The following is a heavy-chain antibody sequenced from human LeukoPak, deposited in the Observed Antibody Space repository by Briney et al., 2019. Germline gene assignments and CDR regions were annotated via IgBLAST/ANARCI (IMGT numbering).Heavy chain of an antibody. V-gene: IGHV3-13*01. CDR3: AKRRYDILTGKHNWFDP. CDR2: IGIRGDT. J-gene: IGHJ5*02. CDR1: GFTSIDYD. Sequence: GGSLRPSCAASGFTSIDYDMHWVRQVIGKGLEWVSAIGIRGDTHYSGSVKGRFTISRENAESSLYLQMNSLRAEDTAVYYCAKRRYDILTGKHNWFDPWGQGTLVTVSS. D-gene: IGHD3-9*01.